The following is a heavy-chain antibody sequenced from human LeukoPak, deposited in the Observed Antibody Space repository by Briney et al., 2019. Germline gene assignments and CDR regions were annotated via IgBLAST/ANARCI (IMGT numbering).Heavy chain of an antibody. CDR2: ISSSSSYI. CDR1: GFTFSSYS. Sequence: GGSLRLSCAAPGFTFSSYSMNWVRQAPGKGLEWVSSISSSSSYIYYADSVKGRFTISRDNAKNSLYLQMNSLRAEDTAVYYCASYSGSYISNWGQGTLVTVSS. J-gene: IGHJ4*02. CDR3: ASYSGSYISN. V-gene: IGHV3-21*01. D-gene: IGHD1-26*01.